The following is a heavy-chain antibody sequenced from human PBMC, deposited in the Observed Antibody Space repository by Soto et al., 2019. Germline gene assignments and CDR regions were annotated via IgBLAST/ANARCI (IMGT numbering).Heavy chain of an antibody. CDR2: ISFSGGTT. CDR3: AKEWAGDAFDV. Sequence: PGGSLRLSCAASGFAFSTYAMSWVRQAPGQGLEWVSSISFSGGTTYYADSVKGRLTISRDNSKNILYLQMTSLRAEDTAIYFCAKEWAGDAFDVWGQGTMVTVSS. D-gene: IGHD6-19*01. CDR1: GFAFSTYA. J-gene: IGHJ3*01. V-gene: IGHV3-23*01.